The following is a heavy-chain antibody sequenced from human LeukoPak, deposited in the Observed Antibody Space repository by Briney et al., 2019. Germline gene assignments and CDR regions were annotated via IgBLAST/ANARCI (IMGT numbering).Heavy chain of an antibody. CDR1: GYTFTGYY. V-gene: IGHV1-2*02. D-gene: IGHD1-7*01. CDR3: ARARNNWNYKFDY. J-gene: IGHJ4*02. Sequence: ASVKVSCKASGYTFTGYYMHWVRQAPGQGLEWMGWFNPNSGGTNYTQKFQGRVTMTRDTSISTAYMELSRLRSDDTAVYYCARARNNWNYKFDYWGQGTLVTVSS. CDR2: FNPNSGGT.